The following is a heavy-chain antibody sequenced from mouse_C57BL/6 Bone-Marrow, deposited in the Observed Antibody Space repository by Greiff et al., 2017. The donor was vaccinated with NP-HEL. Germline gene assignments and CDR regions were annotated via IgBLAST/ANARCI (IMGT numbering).Heavy chain of an antibody. CDR2: ISSGGSYT. CDR1: GFTFSSYG. Sequence: EVKLQESGGDLVKPGGSLKLSCAASGFTFSSYGMSWVRQTPDKRLEWVATISSGGSYTYYPDSVKGRFTISRDNAKNTLYLQMSSLKSEDTAMYYCARLSSWGQGTSVTVSS. J-gene: IGHJ4*01. CDR3: ARLSS. D-gene: IGHD1-3*01. V-gene: IGHV5-6*01.